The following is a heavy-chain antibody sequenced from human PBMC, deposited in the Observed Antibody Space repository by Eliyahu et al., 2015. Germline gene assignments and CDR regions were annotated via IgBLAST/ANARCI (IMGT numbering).Heavy chain of an antibody. CDR3: SGNYNHHY. CDR1: GFTFSSYW. D-gene: IGHD3-10*01. CDR2: IKQDGNEK. V-gene: IGHV3-7*01. J-gene: IGHJ4*02. Sequence: EVQLVESGGGLVQPGGSLRLSCAASGFTFSSYWMSWVRQAPGKGLEWVASIKQDGNEKYYVDSVRGRFTISRDNAKNSLYLQMNSLRAEDTAVYYCSGNYNHHYWGQGTLVTVSS.